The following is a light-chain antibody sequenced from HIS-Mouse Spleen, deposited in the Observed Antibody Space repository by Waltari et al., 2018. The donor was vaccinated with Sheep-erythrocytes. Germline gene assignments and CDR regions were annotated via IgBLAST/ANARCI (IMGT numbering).Light chain of an antibody. CDR2: QDS. V-gene: IGLV3-1*01. CDR1: KLGDKY. CDR3: QAWDSSTAV. Sequence: SYELTQPPSVSVSPGQTASITCSGDKLGDKYACWYQQKPGQSPVLVIYQDSKRPSGIPGRSSGSTSGTAATLTISGTQAMDEADYYCQAWDSSTAVFGGGTKLTVL. J-gene: IGLJ2*01.